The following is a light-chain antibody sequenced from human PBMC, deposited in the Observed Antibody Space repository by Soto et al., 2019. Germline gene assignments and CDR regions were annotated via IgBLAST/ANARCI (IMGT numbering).Light chain of an antibody. CDR2: GAS. V-gene: IGKV3-20*01. CDR3: QQYGGSPQT. Sequence: EIVLTQSPGTLSLSPGERATLSCRASQSVSNYLAWYQQKPGQAPRLLIYGASRRATVIPDRFSGSESGTDFTLTISRLEPEDFAVYYCQQYGGSPQTFGQGTNVEIK. CDR1: QSVSNY. J-gene: IGKJ1*01.